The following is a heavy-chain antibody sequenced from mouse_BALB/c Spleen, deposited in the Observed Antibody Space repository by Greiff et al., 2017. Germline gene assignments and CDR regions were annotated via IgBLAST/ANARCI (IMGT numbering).Heavy chain of an antibody. J-gene: IGHJ2*01. D-gene: IGHD1-2*01. V-gene: IGHV5-17*02. Sequence: EVQGVESGGGLVQPGGSRKLSCAASGFTFSSFGMHWVRQAPEKGLEWVAYISSGSSTIYYADTVKGRFTISRDNPKNTLFLQMTSLRSEDTAMYYCARDYGYLDYWGQGTTLTVSS. CDR1: GFTFSSFG. CDR2: ISSGSSTI. CDR3: ARDYGYLDY.